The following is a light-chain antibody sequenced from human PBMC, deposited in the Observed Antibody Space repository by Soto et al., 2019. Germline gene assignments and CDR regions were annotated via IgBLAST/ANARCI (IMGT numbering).Light chain of an antibody. Sequence: EIVMTQSPATLSVSPGERATLSCRASQSVSSNYLAWYQQKPGQAPRLLIYGASIRATGIPDRFSGSGSGTEFTLTISSLQSGDLAVYYCQQYSSWYTFGQGTKLEI. CDR2: GAS. CDR3: QQYSSWYT. V-gene: IGKV3D-15*01. J-gene: IGKJ2*01. CDR1: QSVSSN.